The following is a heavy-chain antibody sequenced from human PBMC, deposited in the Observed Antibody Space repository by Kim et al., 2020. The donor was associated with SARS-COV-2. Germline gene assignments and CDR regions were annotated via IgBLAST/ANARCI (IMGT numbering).Heavy chain of an antibody. D-gene: IGHD2-2*01. CDR3: ARALYCTSTNCYVNFDY. V-gene: IGHV1-8*01. CDR2: MNANSGST. CDR1: GYTFTSYD. J-gene: IGHJ4*02. Sequence: ASVKVSCKASGYTFTSYDIIWVRQATGQGLEWMGWMNANSGSTGYAQKFQGRITMTRNTSISTAYMELSSLTSDDTAVYYCARALYCTSTNCYVNFDYWGQGTLVTVSS.